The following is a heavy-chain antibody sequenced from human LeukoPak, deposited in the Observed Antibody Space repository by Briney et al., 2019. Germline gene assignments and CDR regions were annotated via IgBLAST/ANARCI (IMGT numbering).Heavy chain of an antibody. D-gene: IGHD5-24*01. CDR1: GFTFSSYE. CDR2: IYSSGGNI. V-gene: IGHV3-48*03. Sequence: SGGSLRLSCAASGFTFSSYEMNWVRQAPGKGLEWVSYIYSSGGNIYYADSVKGRFTISRDNAKNSLYLQMNSLRVEDTAVYYCAREGADGYNVVFDYWGQGTLVTVSS. CDR3: AREGADGYNVVFDY. J-gene: IGHJ4*02.